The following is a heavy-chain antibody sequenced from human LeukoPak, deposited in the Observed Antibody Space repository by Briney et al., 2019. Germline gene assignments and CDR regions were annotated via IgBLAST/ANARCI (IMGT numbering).Heavy chain of an antibody. Sequence: ALVKVSCKASGYTFTSYAMNWVRQAPGQGLEWMGWINTNTGNPTYAQGFTGRFVFSLDTSVSTAYLQISSLKAEDTAVYYCARALTDYSQLPSDAFDIWGQGTMVTVSS. V-gene: IGHV7-4-1*02. CDR2: INTNTGNP. D-gene: IGHD1-1*01. CDR1: GYTFTSYA. J-gene: IGHJ3*02. CDR3: ARALTDYSQLPSDAFDI.